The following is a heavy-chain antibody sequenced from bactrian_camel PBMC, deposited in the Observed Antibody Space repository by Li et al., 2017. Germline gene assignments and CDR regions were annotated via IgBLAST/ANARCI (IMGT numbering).Heavy chain of an antibody. CDR2: ISRGGDRS. D-gene: IGHD3*01. CDR3: AARRAMDWGDLCLPGGDFAY. Sequence: HVQLVESGGGSVQAGGTLRLSCAAYGYTYSRVCMGWFRQVPGKEREKVASISRGGDRSYYADSVKGRFTISRDNAKNTLYLRIDSLKIEDSGMYYCAARRAMDWGDLCLPGGDFAYWGTGTQVTVS. V-gene: IGHV3S1*01. CDR1: GYTYSRVC. J-gene: IGHJ6*01.